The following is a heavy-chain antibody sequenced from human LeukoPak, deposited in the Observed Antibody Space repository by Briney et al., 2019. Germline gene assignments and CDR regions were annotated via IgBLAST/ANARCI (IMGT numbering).Heavy chain of an antibody. J-gene: IGHJ4*02. CDR2: IYYSGST. V-gene: IGHV4-59*01. D-gene: IGHD6-19*01. Sequence: SETLSLTCTVSGGSISSYHWSWIRQPPGKGLEWIGYIYYSGSTNYNPSLKSRVTISVDTSKSQFSLKLSSVTAADTAVYYCARGGSIAVAPFDYWGQGTLVTVSS. CDR1: GGSISSYH. CDR3: ARGGSIAVAPFDY.